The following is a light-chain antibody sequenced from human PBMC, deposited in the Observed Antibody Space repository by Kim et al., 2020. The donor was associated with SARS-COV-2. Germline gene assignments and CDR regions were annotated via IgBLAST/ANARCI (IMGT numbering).Light chain of an antibody. CDR3: NSRDRIGIHAV. V-gene: IGLV3-19*01. CDR2: GKT. J-gene: IGLJ7*01. CDR1: SLRSNH. Sequence: GQTVTITCEGASLRSNHASRYRKQPGQAHVFVMFGKTNRPSGITDRLSGSSSAHPASLTITGAQAEDEADYYSNSRDRIGIHAVFGGGTQLTVL.